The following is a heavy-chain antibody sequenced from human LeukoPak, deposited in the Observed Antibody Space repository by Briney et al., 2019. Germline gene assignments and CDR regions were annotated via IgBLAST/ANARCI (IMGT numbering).Heavy chain of an antibody. J-gene: IGHJ5*02. Sequence: SETLSLTCTVSGGSISSYYWSWIRQPPGKGLEWIGYIYYSGSTNYNPSLKSRVTISVDTSKNQFSLKLSSVTAADTAVYYCARASNVLRFLEWLLYVNWFDPWGQGTLVTVSS. D-gene: IGHD3-3*01. CDR3: ARASNVLRFLEWLLYVNWFDP. CDR1: GGSISSYY. V-gene: IGHV4-59*01. CDR2: IYYSGST.